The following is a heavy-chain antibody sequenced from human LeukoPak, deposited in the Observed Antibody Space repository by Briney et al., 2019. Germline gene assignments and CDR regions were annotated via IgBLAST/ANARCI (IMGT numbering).Heavy chain of an antibody. CDR3: ARDHAALGYYFDY. Sequence: GGSLRLSCAASGFTFSSYVMHGVRQAPGKGLEWVAVISDDGINKYYADSVKGRFTISRDNSKSALFLQLNSLRAEDTAVYYCARDHAALGYYFDYWGQGTLITVPS. CDR2: ISDDGINK. D-gene: IGHD6-13*01. J-gene: IGHJ4*02. CDR1: GFTFSSYV. V-gene: IGHV3-30-3*01.